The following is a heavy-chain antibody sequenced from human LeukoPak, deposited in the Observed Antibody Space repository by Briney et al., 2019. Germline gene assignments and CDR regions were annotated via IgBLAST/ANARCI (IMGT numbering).Heavy chain of an antibody. V-gene: IGHV1-69*05. J-gene: IGHJ6*03. CDR3: AIAPPYYYDSSGYLFDYYYMDV. CDR1: GGTFSSYA. CDR2: IIPIFGTA. D-gene: IGHD3-22*01. Sequence: SVKVSCKASGGTFSSYAISWVRQAPGQGLEWMGGIIPIFGTANYAQKFQGRDTITTDESTSTAYMELSGLRSEDTAVYYCAIAPPYYYDSSGYLFDYYYMDVWGKGTTVTVSS.